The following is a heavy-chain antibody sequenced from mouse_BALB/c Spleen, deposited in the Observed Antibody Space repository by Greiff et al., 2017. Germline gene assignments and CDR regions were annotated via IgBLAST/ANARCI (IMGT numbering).Heavy chain of an antibody. CDR3: ARSSGGYDGGFAY. D-gene: IGHD2-2*01. Sequence: EVKLMESGGGLVQPGGSRKLSCAASGFTFSSFGMHWVRQAPEKGLEWVAYISSGSSTIYYADTVKGRFTISRDNPKNTLFLQMTSLRSEDTAMYYCARSSGGYDGGFAYWGQGTLVTVSA. CDR1: GFTFSSFG. V-gene: IGHV5-17*02. J-gene: IGHJ3*01. CDR2: ISSGSSTI.